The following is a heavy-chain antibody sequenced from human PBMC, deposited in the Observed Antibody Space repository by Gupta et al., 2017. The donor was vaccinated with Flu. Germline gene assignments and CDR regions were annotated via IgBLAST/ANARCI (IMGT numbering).Heavy chain of an antibody. J-gene: IGHJ6*02. V-gene: IGHV4-61*02. CDR3: ARDRSSWYGMDV. CDR2: IYTSGST. Sequence: QVQLQESGPGLVKPPQTLSLTCTVSGGSINSGRYYWSWIRQPAGKGLEWIGRIYTSGSTNYNPSLKSRVTISVDTSKNQFSLKLNSLTAADTAVYYCARDRSSWYGMDVWGQGTTVTVSS. D-gene: IGHD6-13*01. CDR1: GGSINSGRYY.